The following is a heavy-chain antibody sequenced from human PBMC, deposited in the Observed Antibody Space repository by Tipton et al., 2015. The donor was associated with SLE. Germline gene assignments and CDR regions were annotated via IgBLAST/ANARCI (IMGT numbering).Heavy chain of an antibody. CDR1: GGSISSGGYS. CDR3: ARSLGYSSSWFYFDY. V-gene: IGHV4-30-2*02. CDR2: IYHSGST. D-gene: IGHD6-13*01. J-gene: IGHJ4*02. Sequence: TLSLTCAVSGGSISSGGYSWSWIRQPPGKGLEWIGYIYHSGSTYYNPSLKSRVTISVDTSKNQFSLKLSSVTAADTAVYYCARSLGYSSSWFYFDYWGQGTLVTVSS.